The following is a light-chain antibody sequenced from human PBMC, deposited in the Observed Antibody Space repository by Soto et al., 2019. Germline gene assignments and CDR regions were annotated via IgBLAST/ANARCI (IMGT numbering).Light chain of an antibody. CDR2: GAF. J-gene: IGKJ2*01. V-gene: IGKV3-20*01. CDR3: QQYGSFPQT. CDR1: QSVTSSY. Sequence: EIVLTQSPGTLSLSPGQRVTLSCRASQSVTSSYLAWYQQKSGQAPRLLIFGAFRRPTGIPDRFSGSGSGTDFTLTISRLEPEDFAVYYCQQYGSFPQTFGQGTMLEIK.